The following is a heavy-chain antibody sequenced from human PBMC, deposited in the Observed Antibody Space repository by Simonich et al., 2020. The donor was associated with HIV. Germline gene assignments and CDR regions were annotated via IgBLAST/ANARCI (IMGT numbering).Heavy chain of an antibody. D-gene: IGHD3-22*01. CDR3: ARRGHYYDSFDL. J-gene: IGHJ2*01. CDR1: GGSFSGYY. CDR2: INHSGST. V-gene: IGHV4-34*01. Sequence: QVQLQQWGAGLLKPSETLSLTCAVYGGSFSGYYWSWIRQPPGKGLEWIGEINHSGSTNYNPSLKSRVTISVDTSKNQFSLKLSSVTAADTAVYYCARRGHYYDSFDLWGRGTLVTVSS.